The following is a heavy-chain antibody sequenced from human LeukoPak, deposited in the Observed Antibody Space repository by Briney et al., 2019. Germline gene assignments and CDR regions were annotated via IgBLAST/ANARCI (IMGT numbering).Heavy chain of an antibody. CDR3: AREPAVAAAAVPFDY. CDR2: ISAYNGNT. Sequence: ASVKVSCKTPGYIFTNHGISWVRQAPGQGLEWMAWISAYNGNTEYSQNFQGRVTMTMDTSTSTAYMELKSLPADDTAIYYCAREPAVAAAAVPFDYWGQGTLVTVSS. V-gene: IGHV1-18*01. J-gene: IGHJ4*02. CDR1: GYIFTNHG. D-gene: IGHD6-19*01.